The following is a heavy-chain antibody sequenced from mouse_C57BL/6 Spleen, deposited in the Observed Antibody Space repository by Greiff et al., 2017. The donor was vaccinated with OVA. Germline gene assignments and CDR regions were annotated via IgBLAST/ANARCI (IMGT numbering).Heavy chain of an antibody. CDR1: GYTFTNYW. CDR2: IYPRGGRT. CDR3: ARSPTHIYVYY. Sequence: QVQLQQPGAELVRPGTSVKMSCKASGYTFTNYWIGWAKQRPGHGLEWIGIIYPRGGRTNYNEKFKGKATLTSDKSSSTAYMQFSSLTSEDSAIHYCARSPTHIYVYYWGQGTTLTVSS. V-gene: IGHV1-63*01. J-gene: IGHJ2*01.